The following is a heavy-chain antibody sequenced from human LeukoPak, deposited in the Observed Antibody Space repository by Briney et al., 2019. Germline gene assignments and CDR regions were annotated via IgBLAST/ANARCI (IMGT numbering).Heavy chain of an antibody. CDR2: INPISGAT. D-gene: IGHD3-22*01. V-gene: IGHV1-2*02. CDR1: GYTFTGYY. Sequence: GASVKVSCKASGYTFTGYYIHWVRQSPGQGLEWMGWINPISGATNYAQKFQGRVTMTRDTSISTVYMELSSLRSEDTAVYYCARLRDYYYDSSGYYSRGYFDYWGQGTLVTVSS. CDR3: ARLRDYYYDSSGYYSRGYFDY. J-gene: IGHJ4*02.